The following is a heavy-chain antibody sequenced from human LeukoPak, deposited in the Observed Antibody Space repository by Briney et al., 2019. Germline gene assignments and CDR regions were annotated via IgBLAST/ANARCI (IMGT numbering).Heavy chain of an antibody. CDR2: IYYSGSP. D-gene: IGHD1-26*01. CDR1: GGSISNNNYY. CDR3: ARSRSRGAFDI. V-gene: IGHV4-39*07. J-gene: IGHJ3*02. Sequence: PSETLSLTCTVSGGSISNNNYYWAWIRQPPGKGLECIGSIYYSGSPYYNPSLRSRLTMSVDTSNNQFSLKLSSVTAADTAVYYCARSRSRGAFDIWGQGTMVTVSS.